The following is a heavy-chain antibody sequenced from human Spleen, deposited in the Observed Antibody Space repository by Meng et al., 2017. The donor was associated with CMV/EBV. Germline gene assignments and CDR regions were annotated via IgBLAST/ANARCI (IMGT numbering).Heavy chain of an antibody. J-gene: IGHJ4*02. D-gene: IGHD2-8*02. CDR1: GYTFTAHY. CDR2: INPNSGGT. Sequence: ASVKVSCKASGYTFTAHYFHWVRQAPGQGLEWMGWINPNSGGTNYAQKFQGRVTMTRDNSQNTLYLQMNSLRVEDTAVYYCARALSWGSIDYWGQGALVTVSS. V-gene: IGHV1-2*02. CDR3: ARALSWGSIDY.